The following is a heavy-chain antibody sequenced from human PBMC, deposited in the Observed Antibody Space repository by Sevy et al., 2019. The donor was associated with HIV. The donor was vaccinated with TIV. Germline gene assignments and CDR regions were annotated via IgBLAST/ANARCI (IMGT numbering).Heavy chain of an antibody. Sequence: SETLSLTCAVSGYSISSGFYWGWGRQPPGKGLEYIGNMYHSGRSSFNPSLKCRVTISLDTSKNQFSLKLTSVTAADTAVYYCAAENVFWHNFDYWGQGMLVTVSS. V-gene: IGHV4-38-2*01. CDR1: GYSISSGFY. CDR3: AAENVFWHNFDY. CDR2: MYHSGRS. J-gene: IGHJ4*02.